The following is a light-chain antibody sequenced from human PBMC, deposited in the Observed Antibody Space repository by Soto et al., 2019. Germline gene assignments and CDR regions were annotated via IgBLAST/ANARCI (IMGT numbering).Light chain of an antibody. CDR1: QTIINNY. V-gene: IGKV3-20*01. CDR2: DAS. Sequence: EVVLTQSPDTLSSSPGERVTLSCRASQTIINNYLAWYQQKSGQAPRLLIYDASTRATGIPDRFSGSESGTDFTLTISRLEPEDFAVYYCHQYGDSPPFTFGQGTRLDIK. CDR3: HQYGDSPPFT. J-gene: IGKJ5*01.